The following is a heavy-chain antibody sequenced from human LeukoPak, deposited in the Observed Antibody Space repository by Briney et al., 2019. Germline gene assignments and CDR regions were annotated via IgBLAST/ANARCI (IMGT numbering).Heavy chain of an antibody. CDR1: GFTFSTFA. CDR2: IFPSGGEI. Sequence: PGGSLRLSCAASGFTFSTFAMIWVRQPPGKGLEWVSSIFPSGGEIHYADSVRGRFTISRDNSKSTLSLQMNSLRAEDTAVYYCARTAAGVDYWGQRILVTVSS. CDR3: ARTAAGVDY. D-gene: IGHD2-21*02. V-gene: IGHV3-23*01. J-gene: IGHJ4*02.